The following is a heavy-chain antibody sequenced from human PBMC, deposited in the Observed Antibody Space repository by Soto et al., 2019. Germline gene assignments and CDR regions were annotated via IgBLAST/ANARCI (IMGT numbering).Heavy chain of an antibody. V-gene: IGHV3-30-3*01. Sequence: PLRLSCAASGFTFSSYAMHWVRQAPGKGLEWVAVISYDGSNKYYADSVKGRFTISRDNSKNTLYLQMNSLRAEDTAVYYCARTIAAAGISGMDVWGQGTTVTVSS. CDR2: ISYDGSNK. D-gene: IGHD6-13*01. CDR1: GFTFSSYA. CDR3: ARTIAAAGISGMDV. J-gene: IGHJ6*02.